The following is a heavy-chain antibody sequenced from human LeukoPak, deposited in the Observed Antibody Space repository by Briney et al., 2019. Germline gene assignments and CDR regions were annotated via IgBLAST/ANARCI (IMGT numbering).Heavy chain of an antibody. CDR1: GYXFTDYY. V-gene: IGHV1-2*02. Sequence: ASVKVSCKTSGYXFTDYYIHWIRQAPGQGLEWMGWISPDTGVTTSAQNFEGRVTLTWDTSITSTFMELTNLRPDDTAVYYCARGAKQYWGQGTLVTVSS. D-gene: IGHD4/OR15-4a*01. CDR2: ISPDTGVT. CDR3: ARGAKQY. J-gene: IGHJ4*02.